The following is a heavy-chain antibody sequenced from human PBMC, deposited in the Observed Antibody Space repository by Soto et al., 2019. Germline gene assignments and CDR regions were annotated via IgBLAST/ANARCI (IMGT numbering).Heavy chain of an antibody. CDR1: GFTFSSYG. J-gene: IGHJ3*02. CDR3: ARGQSITIFPVYHHDAFDI. Sequence: QVQLVESGGGVVQPGRSLRLSCAASGFTFSSYGMHWVRQAPGKVLEWVAVIWYDGSNKYYADSVKGRFTISRDNSKNTLYLQMNSLRAEDTAVYYCARGQSITIFPVYHHDAFDIWGQGTMVTVSS. V-gene: IGHV3-33*01. CDR2: IWYDGSNK. D-gene: IGHD3-3*01.